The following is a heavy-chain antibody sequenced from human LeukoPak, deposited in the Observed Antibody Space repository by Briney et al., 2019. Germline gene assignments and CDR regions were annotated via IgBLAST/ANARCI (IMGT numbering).Heavy chain of an antibody. CDR3: ARAPYYYGSGSYFHDAFDI. D-gene: IGHD3-10*01. Sequence: SETLSLTCTVSGGSVSSGSYYWSWIRQPPGKGLEWIGYMYYSGITNYNPSLKSRVTISVDTSKNQFSLKLTSVTAADTAVYYCARAPYYYGSGSYFHDAFDIWGQGTMVTVSS. CDR1: GGSVSSGSYY. J-gene: IGHJ3*02. CDR2: MYYSGIT. V-gene: IGHV4-61*01.